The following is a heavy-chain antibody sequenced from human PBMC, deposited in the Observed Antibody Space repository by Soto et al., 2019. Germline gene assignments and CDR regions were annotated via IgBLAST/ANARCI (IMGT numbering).Heavy chain of an antibody. CDR2: IDPSDSYT. V-gene: IGHV5-10-1*01. CDR3: ARHSGYSYGYADYFDY. Sequence: HGESLKISCQGSGYSFTSYWISWVRQMPGKGLEWMGRIDPSDSYTNYSPSFQGHVTVSADKSISTAYLQWSSLKASDTAMYYCARHSGYSYGYADYFDYWGQGTLVTVSS. D-gene: IGHD5-18*01. J-gene: IGHJ4*02. CDR1: GYSFTSYW.